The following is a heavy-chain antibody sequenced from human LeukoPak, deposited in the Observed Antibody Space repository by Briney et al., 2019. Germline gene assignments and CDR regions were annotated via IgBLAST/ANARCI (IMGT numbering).Heavy chain of an antibody. Sequence: PSETLSLTCVVSGGSFSDYHWIWIRQPPGKGLEWIGEIHHDGSINYTPSLKSRAIILLDTSKNQFSLELSSVTAADTALYYCAGGRDRGWPIPGYWGQGTLVTVSS. CDR1: GGSFSDYH. V-gene: IGHV4-34*01. J-gene: IGHJ4*02. CDR2: IHHDGSI. D-gene: IGHD6-19*01. CDR3: AGGRDRGWPIPGY.